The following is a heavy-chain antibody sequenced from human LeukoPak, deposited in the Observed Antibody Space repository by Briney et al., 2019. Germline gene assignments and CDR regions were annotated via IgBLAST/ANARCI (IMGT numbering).Heavy chain of an antibody. CDR3: ATQGATLYYFDY. V-gene: IGHV4-39*01. D-gene: IGHD1-26*01. CDR2: IHYSGST. CDR1: GGSISSSSYY. Sequence: SETLSLTCTVSGGSISSSSYYWGWIRQPPGKGLEWIGSIHYSGSTYYNPSLKSRVTISVGTSKNQFSLKLSSVTAADTAVYYCATQGATLYYFDYWGQGTLVTVSS. J-gene: IGHJ4*02.